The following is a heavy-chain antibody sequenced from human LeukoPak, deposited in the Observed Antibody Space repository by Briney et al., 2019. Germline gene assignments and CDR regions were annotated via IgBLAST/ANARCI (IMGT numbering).Heavy chain of an antibody. J-gene: IGHJ4*02. CDR3: ARESYRYTAVSFDY. CDR2: INPNSGGT. V-gene: IGHV1-2*02. CDR1: GYTFTVYY. Sequence: ASVKVCCNASGYTFTVYYMHLERQAHAQGLEWMGWINPNSGGTNYAQKFQGRVTMTRDTSISTAYMELSRLRSDDTAVYYCARESYRYTAVSFDYWGQGTLVTVSS. D-gene: IGHD3-16*02.